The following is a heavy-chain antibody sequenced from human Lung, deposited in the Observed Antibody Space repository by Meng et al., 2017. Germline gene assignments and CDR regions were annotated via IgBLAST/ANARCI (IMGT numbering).Heavy chain of an antibody. CDR1: GFTVSDTY. CDR3: ARGVGSGLYFYYFDY. V-gene: IGHV3-66*02. J-gene: IGHJ4*02. D-gene: IGHD6-19*01. CDR2: IQNGGRT. Sequence: GESLKISCAVSGFTVSDTYMTWVRQAPGKGLEWVSLIQNGGRTYYADSVRGRFTISRDSSKNTLSLQMNSVRADDTAVYFCARGVGSGLYFYYFDYWGQGTVVTVSS.